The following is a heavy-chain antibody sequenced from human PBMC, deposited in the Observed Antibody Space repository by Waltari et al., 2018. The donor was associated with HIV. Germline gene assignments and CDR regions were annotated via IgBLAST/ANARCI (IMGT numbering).Heavy chain of an antibody. J-gene: IGHJ4*02. D-gene: IGHD2-21*02. V-gene: IGHV5-51*01. CDR3: ARPGLAYCGGDCYYHF. CDR1: GYRVTTYW. Sequence: VQLVQSGTEVKKSGESLTISCKASGYRVTTYWLAWVRQRPGKGLEWMGLFDPVDSETRYSPSFEGQVTISVDKSIATAYLQWSSLKASDSAVYYCARPGLAYCGGDCYYHFWGQGTLVSVSS. CDR2: FDPVDSET.